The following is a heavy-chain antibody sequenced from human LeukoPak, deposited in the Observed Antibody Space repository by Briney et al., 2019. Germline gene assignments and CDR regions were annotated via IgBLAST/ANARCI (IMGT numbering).Heavy chain of an antibody. CDR3: ARDLGTVTTFYFDY. V-gene: IGHV3-33*08. D-gene: IGHD4-17*01. CDR2: IWYDGSNK. CDR1: GFTLSNYW. Sequence: GGSLRLSCAASGFTLSNYWMSWVRQAPGKGLEWVAVIWYDGSNKYYADSVKGRFTISRDNSKNTLYLQMNSLRAEDTAVYYCARDLGTVTTFYFDYWGQGTLVTVSS. J-gene: IGHJ4*02.